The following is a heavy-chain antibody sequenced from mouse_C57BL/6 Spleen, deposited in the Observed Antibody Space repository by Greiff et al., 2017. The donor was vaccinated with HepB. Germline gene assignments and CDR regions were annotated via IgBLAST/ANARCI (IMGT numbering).Heavy chain of an antibody. CDR2: IDPANGNT. CDR1: GFNIKNTY. V-gene: IGHV14-3*01. D-gene: IGHD1-1*01. J-gene: IGHJ4*01. Sequence: VQLQQSVAELVRPGASVKLSCTASGFNIKNTYMHWVKQRPEQGLEWIGRIDPANGNTKYAPKFQGKATITADTSSNTAYLQLSSLTSEDTAIYYCARGYGSSYGGYYAMDYWGQGTSVTVSS. CDR3: ARGYGSSYGGYYAMDY.